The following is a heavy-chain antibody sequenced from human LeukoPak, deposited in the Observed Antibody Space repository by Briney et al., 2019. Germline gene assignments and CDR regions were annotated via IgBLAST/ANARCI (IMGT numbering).Heavy chain of an antibody. CDR3: ARGQWVAAADTVVTASYYYYGMDV. V-gene: IGHV3-30-3*01. CDR1: GFTFSSYA. CDR2: ISYDGSNK. J-gene: IGHJ6*02. D-gene: IGHD2-21*02. Sequence: GGSLRLSCAASGFTFSSYAMHWVRQAPGKGLEWVAVISYDGSNKYYADSVKGRFTISRDNSKNTLYLQMNSLRAEDTAVYYCARGQWVAAADTVVTASYYYYGMDVWGQGTTVTVSS.